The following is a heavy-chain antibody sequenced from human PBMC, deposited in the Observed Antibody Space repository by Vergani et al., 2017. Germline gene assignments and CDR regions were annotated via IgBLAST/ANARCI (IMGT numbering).Heavy chain of an antibody. V-gene: IGHV3-30*02. CDR3: SKDPDYFGSGGLLCYY. J-gene: IGHJ4*02. D-gene: IGHD3-10*01. CDR2: ILYDGSNK. Sequence: QVHLVESGGGVVQPGGSLRLSCAASGFTFSSYGMHWVRQAPGKGLEWVAFILYDGSNKYYSDSVKCRFTISRDNSKNTLFLQMNILRAEDTAVYYCSKDPDYFGSGGLLCYYWVQGTLVTVSS. CDR1: GFTFSSYG.